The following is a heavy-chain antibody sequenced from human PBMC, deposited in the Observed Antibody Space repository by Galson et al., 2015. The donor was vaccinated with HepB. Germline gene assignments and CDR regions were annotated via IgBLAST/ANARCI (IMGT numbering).Heavy chain of an antibody. CDR2: INPNSGGT. V-gene: IGHV1-2*04. CDR3: ARGGCSSTSCYASFEGYSSSSLDY. J-gene: IGHJ4*02. D-gene: IGHD2-2*01. Sequence: SVKVSCKASGYTFTGYYMHWVRQAPGQGLEWMGWINPNSGGTNYAQKFQGWVTMTRDTSISTAYMELSRLRSDDTAVYYCARGGCSSTSCYASFEGYSSSSLDYWGQGTLVTVSS. CDR1: GYTFTGYY.